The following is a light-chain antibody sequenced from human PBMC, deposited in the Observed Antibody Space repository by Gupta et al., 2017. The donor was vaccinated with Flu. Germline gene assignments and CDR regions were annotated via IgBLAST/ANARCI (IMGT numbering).Light chain of an antibody. CDR1: SNNVGNQG. CDR2: RDN. Sequence: TATITCTGNSNNVGNQGATWLQQHRGHPPKLLSNRDNSRPSGISERFSASRSGNTASLTIAGLQPEDEADYYCSAWDTSLNGGVFGGGTKLTVL. V-gene: IGLV10-54*04. CDR3: SAWDTSLNGGV. J-gene: IGLJ3*02.